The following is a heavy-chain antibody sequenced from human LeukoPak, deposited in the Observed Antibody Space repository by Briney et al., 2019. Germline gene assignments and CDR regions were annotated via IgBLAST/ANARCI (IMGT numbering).Heavy chain of an antibody. J-gene: IGHJ3*02. CDR2: INTKTGTP. V-gene: IGHV7-4-1*02. CDR3: ARRSPSADAFDI. CDR1: GYTFNRNA. Sequence: GASVKVSCKASGYTFNRNAINWVRQAPGQGLEWMGWINTKTGTPTYAQGFTGRVVFSLDISVTTTYLQVSNLTAEDTAVYYCARRSPSADAFDIWGQGTMVTV.